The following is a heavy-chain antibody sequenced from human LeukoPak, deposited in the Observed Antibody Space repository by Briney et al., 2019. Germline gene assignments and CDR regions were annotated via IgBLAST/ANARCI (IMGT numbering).Heavy chain of an antibody. D-gene: IGHD4-11*01. CDR2: ISYDGSNK. CDR1: GFTFSSYG. Sequence: GGSLRLSCAASGFTFSSYGMHWVRQAPGKGLEWVAVISYDGSNKYYADSVKGRFTISRDNSKNTLYVQMNSLRVEDTAVYYCARDRTTVTPERFDYWGQGTLVTVSS. V-gene: IGHV3-30*03. CDR3: ARDRTTVTPERFDY. J-gene: IGHJ4*02.